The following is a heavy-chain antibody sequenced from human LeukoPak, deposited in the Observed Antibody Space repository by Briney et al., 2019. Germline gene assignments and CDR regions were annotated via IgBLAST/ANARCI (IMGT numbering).Heavy chain of an antibody. CDR3: AGALRDYYYYYMDV. V-gene: IGHV4-59*11. CDR1: GGSISSHY. D-gene: IGHD3-3*01. J-gene: IGHJ6*03. Sequence: PSEALSLTCTVSGGSISSHYWSWIRQPPGKGLEWIGYIYYSGSTNYNPSLKSRVTISVDTSKNQFSLKLSSVTAADTAVYYCAGALRDYYYYYMDVWGKGTTVTVSS. CDR2: IYYSGST.